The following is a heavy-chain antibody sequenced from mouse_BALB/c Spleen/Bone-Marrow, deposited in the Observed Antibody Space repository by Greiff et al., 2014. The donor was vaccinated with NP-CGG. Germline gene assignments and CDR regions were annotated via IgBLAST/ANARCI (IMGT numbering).Heavy chain of an antibody. CDR2: ISSGGSYT. J-gene: IGHJ4*01. Sequence: VQLKQSGGDLVKPGGSLKLSCAASGFTFSSYGMSWVRQTPDKRLEWVATISSGGSYTYYPDSVKGRFTISRDNAKNTLYPQMSSLKSEDTAMYYCARDFITTDAMDYWGQGTSVTVSS. CDR3: ARDFITTDAMDY. D-gene: IGHD1-1*01. CDR1: GFTFSSYG. V-gene: IGHV5-6*01.